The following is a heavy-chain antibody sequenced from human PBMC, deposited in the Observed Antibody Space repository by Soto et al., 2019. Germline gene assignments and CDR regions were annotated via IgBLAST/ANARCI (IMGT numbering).Heavy chain of an antibody. Sequence: VSGPTLVNPTETLTLTCSVSGFSLTDTRMGVSWTRQAPGKALEWLAHIISNDDKSYSTSLKSRLTISKDTSKSQVVLRMTNMDPVDTGRYYCARALFYSDSDGYYFEFDYWGPGTLVTVSS. V-gene: IGHV2-26*01. CDR2: IISNDDK. CDR3: ARALFYSDSDGYYFEFDY. D-gene: IGHD3-22*01. J-gene: IGHJ4*02. CDR1: GFSLTDTRMG.